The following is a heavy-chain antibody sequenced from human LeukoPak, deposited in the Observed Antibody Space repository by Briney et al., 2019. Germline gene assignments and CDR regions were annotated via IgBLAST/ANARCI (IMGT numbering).Heavy chain of an antibody. CDR3: ARHGMVRGVFYFDY. Sequence: SETLSLTCTDSGGSISSSSYYWGWIRQPPGKGLEWIGSIYYSGSTYYNPSLKSRVTISVDTSKNQFSLKLSSVTAADTAVYYCARHGMVRGVFYFDYWGQGTLVTVSS. J-gene: IGHJ4*02. CDR2: IYYSGST. D-gene: IGHD3-10*01. CDR1: GGSISSSSYY. V-gene: IGHV4-39*01.